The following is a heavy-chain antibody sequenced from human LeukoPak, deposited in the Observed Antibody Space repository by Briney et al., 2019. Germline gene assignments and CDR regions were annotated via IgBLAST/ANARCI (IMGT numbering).Heavy chain of an antibody. CDR2: IYHSGST. CDR1: GGSISSGGYS. D-gene: IGHD3-10*01. V-gene: IGHV4-30-2*01. J-gene: IGHJ4*02. Sequence: SETLSLTCAVSGGSISSGGYSWSWIRQPPGKGLEWIGYIYHSGSTYYNPSLKSRVTISVDRSKNQFSLKLSSATAADTAVYYCARGSGFGELLSYFDYWGQGTLVTVSS. CDR3: ARGSGFGELLSYFDY.